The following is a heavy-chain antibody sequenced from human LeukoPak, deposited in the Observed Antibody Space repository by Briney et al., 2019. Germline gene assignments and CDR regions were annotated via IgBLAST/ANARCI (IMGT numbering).Heavy chain of an antibody. D-gene: IGHD6-13*01. Sequence: AASVKVSCTASGGTFRTFGISWVRQAPGQGLEWMGGIIPIFGIPDSAQKFQGRLTITADESTTTAYMELRSLRSDDTAVYYCARRDRTGAGIDYWGQGTLVTVSS. CDR3: ARRDRTGAGIDY. V-gene: IGHV1-69*13. CDR2: IIPIFGIP. CDR1: GGTFRTFG. J-gene: IGHJ4*02.